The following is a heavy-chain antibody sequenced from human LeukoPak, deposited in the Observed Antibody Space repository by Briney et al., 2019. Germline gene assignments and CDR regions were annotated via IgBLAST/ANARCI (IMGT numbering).Heavy chain of an antibody. J-gene: IGHJ4*02. CDR1: GFTLSSYA. D-gene: IGHD7-27*01. Sequence: GGSLRLSCAASGFTLSSYAMSWVRQAPGKGLEWVSAISVSGNTYYADSVKGRFTISRDDSKNTLSLQMNSLRVEDTAVYYCARDLAWGAFDYWGQGTLVTVSS. V-gene: IGHV3-23*01. CDR2: ISVSGNT. CDR3: ARDLAWGAFDY.